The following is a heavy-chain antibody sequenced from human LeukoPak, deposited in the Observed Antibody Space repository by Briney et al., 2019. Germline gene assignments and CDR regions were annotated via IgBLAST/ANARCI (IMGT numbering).Heavy chain of an antibody. CDR2: IYHSGST. J-gene: IGHJ4*02. V-gene: IGHV4-38-2*02. CDR1: GYSISSGYY. Sequence: SETLSLTCTVSGYSISSGYYWGWIRQPPGKGLEWIGSIYHSGSTYYNPSLKSRVTISVDTSKNQFSLKLSSVTAADTAVYYCAREGYSYGLGYFDYWGQGTLFTVSS. D-gene: IGHD5-18*01. CDR3: AREGYSYGLGYFDY.